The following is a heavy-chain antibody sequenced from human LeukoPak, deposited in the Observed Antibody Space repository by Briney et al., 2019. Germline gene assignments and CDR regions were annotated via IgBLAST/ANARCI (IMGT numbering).Heavy chain of an antibody. CDR2: ISYDGSNK. J-gene: IGHJ4*02. Sequence: PGGSLSLSCAASGFTFSSYAMHWVRQAPGKGLEWVAVISYDGSNKYYADSVKGRFTISRDNSKNTLYLQMNSLRAEDTAVYYCASGRGSLDYWGQGTLVTVSS. CDR3: ASGRGSLDY. D-gene: IGHD3-16*01. CDR1: GFTFSSYA. V-gene: IGHV3-30-3*01.